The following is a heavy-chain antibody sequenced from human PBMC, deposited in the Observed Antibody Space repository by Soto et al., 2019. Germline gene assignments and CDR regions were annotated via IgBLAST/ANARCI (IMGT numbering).Heavy chain of an antibody. J-gene: IGHJ4*02. Sequence: GGSLRLSCAASGFTFSSYAMSWVRQAPGKGLEWVSAISGSGGSTYYADSVKGRFTISRDNSKNTLYLQMNSLRAEDTAVYYCAKAPGYCSGGSCYSDYWGQGTLVTVSS. CDR2: ISGSGGST. D-gene: IGHD2-15*01. CDR3: AKAPGYCSGGSCYSDY. V-gene: IGHV3-23*01. CDR1: GFTFSSYA.